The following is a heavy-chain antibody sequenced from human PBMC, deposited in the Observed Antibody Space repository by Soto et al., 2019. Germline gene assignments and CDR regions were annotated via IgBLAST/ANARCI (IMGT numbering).Heavy chain of an antibody. V-gene: IGHV6-1*01. J-gene: IGHJ6*02. CDR2: TYHRSKWYN. Sequence: PSQTLSLTCAISGDSVSSNSAAWNWIRQSPSRGLEWLGRTYHRSKWYNDYAVSVKSRITINPDTSKNQFSLQLNSVTPEDTAVYYCARDREVVTPVYYYYGMDVWGQGTTVTVSS. CDR1: GDSVSSNSAA. D-gene: IGHD2-15*01. CDR3: ARDREVVTPVYYYYGMDV.